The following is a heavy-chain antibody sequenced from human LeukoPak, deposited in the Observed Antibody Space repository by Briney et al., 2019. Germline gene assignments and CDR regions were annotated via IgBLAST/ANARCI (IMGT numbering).Heavy chain of an antibody. J-gene: IGHJ3*02. Sequence: GASVKVSCKAPGYTFTSYGISWVRQAPGQGLEWMGWISAYNGNTNYAQKLQGRVTMTTDTSTSTAYMELRSLRSDDTAVYYCARDHSLVAVAGNGPDAFDIWGQGTMVTVSS. CDR1: GYTFTSYG. V-gene: IGHV1-18*01. D-gene: IGHD6-19*01. CDR3: ARDHSLVAVAGNGPDAFDI. CDR2: ISAYNGNT.